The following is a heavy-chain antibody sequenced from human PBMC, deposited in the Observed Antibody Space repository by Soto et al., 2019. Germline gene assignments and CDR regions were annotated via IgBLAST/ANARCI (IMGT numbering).Heavy chain of an antibody. CDR2: IYYSGST. CDR3: ARAPQYNWNDGNDAFDI. D-gene: IGHD1-20*01. Sequence: QVQLQESGPGLVKPSQTLSLTCTVSGGSISSGDYYWRWIRQPPGKGLEWIGYIYYSGSTYYNPSLKSRVTISVDTSKNQFSLKLSSVTAADTAVYYCARAPQYNWNDGNDAFDIWGQGTMVTVSS. J-gene: IGHJ3*02. CDR1: GGSISSGDYY. V-gene: IGHV4-30-4*01.